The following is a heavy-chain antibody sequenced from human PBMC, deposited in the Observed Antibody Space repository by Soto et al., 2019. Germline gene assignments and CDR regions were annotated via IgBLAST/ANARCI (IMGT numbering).Heavy chain of an antibody. CDR2: IKSKTDGGTT. CDR1: GFTFSNAW. V-gene: IGHV3-15*01. D-gene: IGHD3-16*01. CDR3: TPDRIMITFPYL. Sequence: EVQLVESGGGLVKPGGSLRLSCAASGFTFSNAWMSWVRQAPGKGLEWVGRIKSKTDGGTTAYAAPVKGRFTISRDDSKNTLDLQMNSLKTENTAVYYCTPDRIMITFPYLWGRGTLVTVSS. J-gene: IGHJ2*01.